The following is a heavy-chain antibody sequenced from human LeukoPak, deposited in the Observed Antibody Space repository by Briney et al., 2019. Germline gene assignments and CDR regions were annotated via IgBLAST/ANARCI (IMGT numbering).Heavy chain of an antibody. CDR1: GGSISSSSYY. CDR3: ARGPRDYDILTGYYPPLMGAFDI. J-gene: IGHJ3*02. CDR2: IYYSGST. D-gene: IGHD3-9*01. Sequence: SETLSLTCTVSGGSISSSSYYWGWIRQPAGKGRGWIGSIYYSGSTYYNPSLKSRVTISVDTSKNQFSLKLSSVTAADTAVYYCARGPRDYDILTGYYPPLMGAFDIWGQGTMVTVSS. V-gene: IGHV4-39*01.